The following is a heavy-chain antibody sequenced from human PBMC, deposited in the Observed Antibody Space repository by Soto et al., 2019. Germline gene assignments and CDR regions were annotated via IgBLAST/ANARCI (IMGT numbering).Heavy chain of an antibody. CDR3: AKDGPYCGGDCEISYYYGMDV. D-gene: IGHD2-21*02. CDR2: IKRDGSES. Sequence: GGSLRLSCAASGFTFTTDWASWVRQAPGKGLEWVANIKRDGSESNYADSVKGRFTISRDNSKNTLYLQMNSLRAEDTAVYYCAKDGPYCGGDCEISYYYGMDVWGQGTTVTVSS. V-gene: IGHV3-7*01. J-gene: IGHJ6*02. CDR1: GFTFTTDW.